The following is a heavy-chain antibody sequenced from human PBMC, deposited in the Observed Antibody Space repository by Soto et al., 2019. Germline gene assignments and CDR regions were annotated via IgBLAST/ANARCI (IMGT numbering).Heavy chain of an antibody. CDR1: GGSVSSGSYY. Sequence: PSETLSLTCTVSGGSVSSGSYYWSWIRQPPGKGLEWIGYIYYIGSTNYNPSLKSRVTISVDTSKNQFSLKLSSVTAADTAVYYCARVVLGEGYWFDPWGQGTMVTV. CDR2: IYYIGST. J-gene: IGHJ5*02. D-gene: IGHD3-10*01. CDR3: ARVVLGEGYWFDP. V-gene: IGHV4-61*01.